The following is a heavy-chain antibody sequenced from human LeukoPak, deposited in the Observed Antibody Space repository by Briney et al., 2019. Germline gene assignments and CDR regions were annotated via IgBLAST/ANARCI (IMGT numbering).Heavy chain of an antibody. D-gene: IGHD6-13*01. CDR1: GFTFSDFW. CDR2: VKVDGSEK. J-gene: IGHJ4*02. Sequence: GGSLRLSCAASGFTFSDFWMSWVRQAPGKGLEWVANVKVDGSEKYYVDSVKGRFTISRDNAKNSLYLQMNSLRAEDTAVYYCARFSSWYDYWGQGTLVTVSS. CDR3: ARFSSWYDY. V-gene: IGHV3-7*01.